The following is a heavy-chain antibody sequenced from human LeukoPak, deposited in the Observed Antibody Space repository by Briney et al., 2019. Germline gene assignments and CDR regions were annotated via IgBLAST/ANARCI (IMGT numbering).Heavy chain of an antibody. J-gene: IGHJ4*02. V-gene: IGHV3-7*01. CDR1: GFTFSSYW. CDR3: AKDGALAAAGTGFDY. Sequence: PGGSLRLSCAASGFTFSSYWMTWVRQAPGKGLEWVADMKQDGSETYYVDSVKGRFTISRDNAKNSLYLQMNSLRAEDTAVYYCAKDGALAAAGTGFDYWGQGTLVTVSS. D-gene: IGHD6-13*01. CDR2: MKQDGSET.